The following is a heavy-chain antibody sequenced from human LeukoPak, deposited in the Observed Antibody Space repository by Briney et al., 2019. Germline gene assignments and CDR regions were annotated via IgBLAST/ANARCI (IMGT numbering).Heavy chain of an antibody. D-gene: IGHD5-12*01. Sequence: GGSLRLSCAASGFTFSSYSMNWVRQAPGKGLVWVSRIHGDGSRIRYADSVKGRFIISRDNAKNTLYLQMNSLRAEDTAVYYCARVNGGYESIGMDYWGQGTLVTVSS. CDR1: GFTFSSYS. J-gene: IGHJ4*02. CDR2: IHGDGSRI. V-gene: IGHV3-74*01. CDR3: ARVNGGYESIGMDY.